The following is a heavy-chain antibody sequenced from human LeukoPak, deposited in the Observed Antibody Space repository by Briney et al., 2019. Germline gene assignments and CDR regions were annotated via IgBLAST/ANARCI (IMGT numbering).Heavy chain of an antibody. D-gene: IGHD2-2*01. J-gene: IGHJ5*02. CDR2: ISGDGEST. V-gene: IGHV3-23*01. Sequence: GGSLRLSCAASGVTLRNYAMTWIRQAPGKGLQWVSVISGDGESTYCADSVRGRFTISRDNSKNTMYLQMNNLRAEDTAVYYCAKDMDCSSTGCYVFATWGQGTLVTVSS. CDR1: GVTLRNYA. CDR3: AKDMDCSSTGCYVFAT.